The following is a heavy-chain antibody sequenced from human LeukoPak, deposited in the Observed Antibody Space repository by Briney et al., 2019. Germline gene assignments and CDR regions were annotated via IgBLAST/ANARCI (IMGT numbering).Heavy chain of an antibody. V-gene: IGHV3-21*01. Sequence: GGSLRLSCAASGFTFNNYNMNWVRQAPGRALEWVSSITSSGTYIFYADSVKGRFTISRDNAKNSLYLQMNSLGPEVTAVYYCARDPYSGNYGNYYYYYMDVWGKGTTVTISS. CDR3: ARDPYSGNYGNYYYYYMDV. CDR2: ITSSGTYI. J-gene: IGHJ6*03. CDR1: GFTFNNYN. D-gene: IGHD1-26*01.